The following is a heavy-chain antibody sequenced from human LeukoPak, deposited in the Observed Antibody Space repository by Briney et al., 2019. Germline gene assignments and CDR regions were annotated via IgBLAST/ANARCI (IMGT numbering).Heavy chain of an antibody. D-gene: IGHD3-3*01. Sequence: GGSLRLSCAASGFTFSNYTMNWVRQAPGKGLEWVSFISSSSSYIYYADSVKGRFTISRDNAKSSLYLQIISLRAEDTAVYYCARAEEPDYDFWSGYYLRPFDYWGQGTLVTVSS. CDR1: GFTFSNYT. CDR2: ISSSSSYI. J-gene: IGHJ4*02. CDR3: ARAEEPDYDFWSGYYLRPFDY. V-gene: IGHV3-21*01.